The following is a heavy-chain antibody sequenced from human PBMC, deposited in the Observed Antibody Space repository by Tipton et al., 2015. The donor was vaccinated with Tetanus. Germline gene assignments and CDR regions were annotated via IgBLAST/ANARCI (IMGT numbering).Heavy chain of an antibody. D-gene: IGHD2/OR15-2a*01. CDR3: ARAAGFLGLTHDF. CDR2: IYQTGTT. J-gene: IGHJ4*02. CDR1: GASFSSGDYY. Sequence: TLSLTCTVSGASFSSGDYYWSWIRNPPGKDLEWIGYIYQTGTTYYNPSLKGRVTISMDRSNTHFSLRLDSLTAADTAVYYCARAAGFLGLTHDFWGRGTLVSVSS. V-gene: IGHV4-30-4*01.